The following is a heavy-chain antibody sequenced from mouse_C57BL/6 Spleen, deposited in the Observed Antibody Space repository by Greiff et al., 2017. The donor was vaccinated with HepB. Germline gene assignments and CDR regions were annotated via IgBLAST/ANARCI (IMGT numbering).Heavy chain of an antibody. V-gene: IGHV1-69*01. J-gene: IGHJ1*03. CDR1: GYTFTSYW. D-gene: IGHD2-1*01. CDR3: ARIYYGNDWYFDV. Sequence: QVQLQQPGAELVMPGASVKLSCKASGYTFTSYWMHWVKQRPGQGLEWIGEIDPSDSYTNYNQKFKDKSTLTVDKSSSTAYMQLSSLTSEDSAVYYCARIYYGNDWYFDVWGTGTTVTVSS. CDR2: IDPSDSYT.